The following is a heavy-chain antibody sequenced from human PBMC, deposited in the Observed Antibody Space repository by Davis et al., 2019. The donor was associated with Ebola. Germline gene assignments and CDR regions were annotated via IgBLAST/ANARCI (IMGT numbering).Heavy chain of an antibody. CDR2: IYHSGST. J-gene: IGHJ5*02. V-gene: IGHV4-30-2*01. CDR1: GGSISSGGYS. Sequence: MPSETLSLTCAVSGGSISSGGYSWSWIRQPPGKGLEWIGYIYHSGSTNYNPSLKSRVTISVDKSKNQFSLKLSSVTAADTAVYYCARVIGSTTGWFDPWGQGTLVTVSS. CDR3: ARVIGSTTGWFDP. D-gene: IGHD4-17*01.